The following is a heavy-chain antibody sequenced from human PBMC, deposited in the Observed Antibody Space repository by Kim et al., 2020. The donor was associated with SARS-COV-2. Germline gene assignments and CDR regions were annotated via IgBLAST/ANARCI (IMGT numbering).Heavy chain of an antibody. V-gene: IGHV3-15*01. D-gene: IGHD3-3*01. J-gene: IGHJ4*02. CDR1: GFTFSNAW. CDR2: IKSKTDGGTT. CDR3: TTDCLLRPVDY. Sequence: GGSLRLSCAASGFTFSNAWMSWVRQAPGKGLEWVGRIKSKTDGGTTDYAAPVKGRFTISRDDSKNTLYLQMNSLKTADTAVYYCTTDCLLRPVDYWGQGTLVTVSS.